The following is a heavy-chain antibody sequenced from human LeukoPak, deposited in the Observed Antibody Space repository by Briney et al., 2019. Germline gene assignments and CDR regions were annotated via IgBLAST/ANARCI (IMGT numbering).Heavy chain of an antibody. J-gene: IGHJ6*04. D-gene: IGHD3-10*01. CDR1: GFTFSDYY. Sequence: GGSLRLSCAASGFTFSDYYMSWIRQAPGKGLEWVSYISSSSSYTNYADSVKGRFTISRDNAKNPLYLQMNSLRAEDTAVYYCARWGVTMVRGVNNDYYYGMDVWGKGTTVTVSS. CDR2: ISSSSSYT. CDR3: ARWGVTMVRGVNNDYYYGMDV. V-gene: IGHV3-11*06.